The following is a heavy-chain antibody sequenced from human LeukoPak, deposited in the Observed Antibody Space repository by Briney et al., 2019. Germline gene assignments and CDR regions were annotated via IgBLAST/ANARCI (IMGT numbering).Heavy chain of an antibody. CDR2: INSDGSGT. Sequence: SGGSLRLSCAASGFTFSSYWMHWVRQGPGKGLVWVARINSDGSGTSYADSVKGRFTISRDNAKNTLFLQMNSLRAEDTAVYYCAKDHPTFDFWSGYLPFDIWGQGTMVTVSS. J-gene: IGHJ3*02. CDR3: AKDHPTFDFWSGYLPFDI. CDR1: GFTFSSYW. V-gene: IGHV3-74*01. D-gene: IGHD3-3*01.